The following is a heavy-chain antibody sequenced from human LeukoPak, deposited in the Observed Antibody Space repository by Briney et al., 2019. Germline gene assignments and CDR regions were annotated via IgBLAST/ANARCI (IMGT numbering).Heavy chain of an antibody. V-gene: IGHV1-2*02. CDR1: GYTFTGYY. D-gene: IGHD6-19*01. Sequence: ASVKVSCKASGYTFTGYYIHWVRQAPGQGLEWMGWIIPNSGGTNYAQKFQGRVTMTRDTSISTVYMELTRLTSDDMAMYYCARVAALAGIGWGDLDYWGQGTLVTVSS. J-gene: IGHJ4*02. CDR2: IIPNSGGT. CDR3: ARVAALAGIGWGDLDY.